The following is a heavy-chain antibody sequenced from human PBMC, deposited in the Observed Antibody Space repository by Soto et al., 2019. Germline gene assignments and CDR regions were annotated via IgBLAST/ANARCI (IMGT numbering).Heavy chain of an antibody. CDR1: GFTFSDYG. CDR3: ARDSVRFLDPFSKDYFDY. D-gene: IGHD3-3*01. CDR2: LWYDGSGE. Sequence: QVHLVESGGGVVQPGGSLRLSCAGSGFTFSDYGMHWVRQAPGKGLEWVAVLWYDGSGEYYTDSVRGRFTISRVNSKNTLYLQMNNLRDEDTGVYYCARDSVRFLDPFSKDYFDYWGQGTRVTVSS. V-gene: IGHV3-33*08. J-gene: IGHJ4*02.